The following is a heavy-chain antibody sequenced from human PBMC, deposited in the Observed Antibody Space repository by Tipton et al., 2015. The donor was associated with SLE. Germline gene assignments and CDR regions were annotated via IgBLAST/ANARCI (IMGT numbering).Heavy chain of an antibody. CDR1: GGSLSGYW. CDR2: INHSGST. D-gene: IGHD3-16*01. CDR3: ARHGGWGLNY. V-gene: IGHV4-34*01. Sequence: LRLSCTVYGGSLSGYWWSWIRQPPGKGLEWIGEINHSGSTNYNPSLKSRVTISVDTSKNQFSLKLSSVTAADTAVYYCARHGGWGLNYWGQGTLVTVSS. J-gene: IGHJ4*02.